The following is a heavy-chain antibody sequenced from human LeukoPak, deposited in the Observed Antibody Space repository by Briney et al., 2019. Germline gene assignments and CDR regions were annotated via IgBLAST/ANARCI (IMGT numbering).Heavy chain of an antibody. CDR3: ARFGTIFGEVIQLGFDY. CDR2: INAGNGNT. CDR1: GYTFTGYA. J-gene: IGHJ4*02. Sequence: ASVKVSCKASGYTFTGYAMHWVRQAPGQRLEWMGWINAGNGNTKYSQKFQGRVTITRDTSASTAYMELSSLRSEDTAVYYCARFGTIFGEVIQLGFDYWGQGTLVTVSS. D-gene: IGHD3-3*01. V-gene: IGHV1-3*01.